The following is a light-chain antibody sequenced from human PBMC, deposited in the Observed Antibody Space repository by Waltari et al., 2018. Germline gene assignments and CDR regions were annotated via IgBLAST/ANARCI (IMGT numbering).Light chain of an antibody. CDR2: QDL. CDR3: QAWDRDCMV. Sequence: SYELTQPPSVSVSPGQTASITCSGERLGDHYAAWYQQKSGQSPVLVIYQDLKRPSGIPDRFSGSNSGNTATLTISGTQAMDEADYYCQAWDRDCMVFGGGTRLTVL. V-gene: IGLV3-1*01. J-gene: IGLJ3*02. CDR1: RLGDHY.